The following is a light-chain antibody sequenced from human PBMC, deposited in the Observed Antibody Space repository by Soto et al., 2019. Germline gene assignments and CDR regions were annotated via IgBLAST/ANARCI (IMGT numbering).Light chain of an antibody. CDR2: AAS. Sequence: AIRMTQSPSSLSASTGDRVTITCRASQGISSYLAWYQQKPGKAPKLLIYAASTLQSGVPSRFSRSGSGTDFTLTISCLQSEDFATYYCQQYYSYPPAFGPGTKVHIK. CDR1: QGISSY. CDR3: QQYYSYPPA. V-gene: IGKV1-8*01. J-gene: IGKJ3*01.